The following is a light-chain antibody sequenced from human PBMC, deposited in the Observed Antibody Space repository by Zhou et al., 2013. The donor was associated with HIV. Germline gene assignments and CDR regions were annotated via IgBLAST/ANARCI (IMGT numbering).Light chain of an antibody. J-gene: IGKJ1*01. CDR3: QQYYSTTPGR. CDR2: ATS. CDR1: QGIDNS. V-gene: IGKV1-NL1*01. Sequence: DIQMTQSPSSLSASVGDRITITCRASQGIDNSLVWYQQKTGKAPKLLLYATSRLESGVPSRFSGSGSGTDYTLTISSLQPEDFATYYCQQYYSTTPGRFGRRD.